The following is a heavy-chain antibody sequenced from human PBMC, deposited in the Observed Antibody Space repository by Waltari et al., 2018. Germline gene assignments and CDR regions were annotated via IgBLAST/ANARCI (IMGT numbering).Heavy chain of an antibody. D-gene: IGHD3-10*01. J-gene: IGHJ4*02. CDR2: IYHSGST. CDR1: GYSISSGYY. V-gene: IGHV4-38-2*02. Sequence: QVQLQESGPGLVKPSETLSLTCTVSGYSISSGYYWGWIRQPPGKGLEWIGSIYHSGSTYYNPSLKSRVTISVDTSKNQFSLKLSSVTAADTAVYYCARMGSLWFRELSSPFDYWGQGTLVTVSS. CDR3: ARMGSLWFRELSSPFDY.